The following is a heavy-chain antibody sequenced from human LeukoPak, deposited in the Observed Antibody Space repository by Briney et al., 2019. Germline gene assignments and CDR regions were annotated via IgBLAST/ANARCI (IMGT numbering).Heavy chain of an antibody. V-gene: IGHV3-13*01. J-gene: IGHJ6*02. Sequence: QPGGSLRLSCAASGFTFSSYDMHWVRQATGKGLEWVSAIGTAGDTYYPGSVKGRFTISRENAKNSLYLQMNSLRAGDTAVYYCARGGYCSSTSCYTDYYYGMDVWGQGTTVTVSS. D-gene: IGHD2-2*02. CDR1: GFTFSSYD. CDR3: ARGGYCSSTSCYTDYYYGMDV. CDR2: IGTAGDT.